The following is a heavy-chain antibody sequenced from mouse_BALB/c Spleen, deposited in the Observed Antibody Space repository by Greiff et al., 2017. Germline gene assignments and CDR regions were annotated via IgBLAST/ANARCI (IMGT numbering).Heavy chain of an antibody. J-gene: IGHJ4*01. Sequence: EVKLMESGGGLVKPGGSLKLSCAASGFTFSSYAMSWVRQTPEKRLEWVASISSGGSTYYPDSVKGRFTISRDNARNILYLQMSSLRSEDTAMYYCERAAMITTGGHAMDYWGQGTSVTVSS. D-gene: IGHD2-4*01. V-gene: IGHV5-6-5*01. CDR3: ERAAMITTGGHAMDY. CDR2: ISSGGST. CDR1: GFTFSSYA.